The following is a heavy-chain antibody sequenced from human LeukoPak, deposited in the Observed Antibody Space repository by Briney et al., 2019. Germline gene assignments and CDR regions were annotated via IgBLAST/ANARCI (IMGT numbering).Heavy chain of an antibody. CDR2: INWNGGST. Sequence: GGALRLSCAASGFTFADYGMSWVRQAPGKGLEWVSGINWNGGSTGYADSVKGRFTTSRDNAKNSLYLQMNSLRAEDTALYYYARDVTEYSSSYDAFDIRGQGTMVTVSS. J-gene: IGHJ3*02. CDR1: GFTFADYG. D-gene: IGHD6-6*01. CDR3: ARDVTEYSSSYDAFDI. V-gene: IGHV3-20*04.